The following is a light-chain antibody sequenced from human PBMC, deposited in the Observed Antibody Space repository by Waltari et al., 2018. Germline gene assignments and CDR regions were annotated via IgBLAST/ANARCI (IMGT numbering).Light chain of an antibody. CDR1: QSLVHSDGNTY. V-gene: IGKV2-30*02. Sequence: DVVMTQSPLSLPVTLGQPASISCRSSQSLVHSDGNTYLSWFQQRPGQSPRRLIYKVSNRDSGGPDRFSGSGSGTDFTLKISRVEAEDVGVYYCMQGTHWPPWTFGQGTKVEIQ. CDR2: KVS. J-gene: IGKJ1*01. CDR3: MQGTHWPPWT.